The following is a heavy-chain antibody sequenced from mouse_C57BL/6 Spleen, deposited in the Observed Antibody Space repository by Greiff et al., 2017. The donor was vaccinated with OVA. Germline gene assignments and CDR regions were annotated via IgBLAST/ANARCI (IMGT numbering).Heavy chain of an antibody. CDR3: TSGENYNGSNDGDYGIDY. CDR2: IYPGSGST. D-gene: IGHD1-1*01. CDR1: GYTFTSYW. V-gene: IGHV1-55*01. Sequence: QVQLQQPGAELVKPGASVKMSCKASGYTFTSYWITWVKQRPGQGLEWIGDIYPGSGSTNYNEKFKSKATLTVDTSSSTAYMQLSSLTSENFAVYYFTSGENYNGSNDGDYGIDYGGQGTSVTVSS. J-gene: IGHJ4*01.